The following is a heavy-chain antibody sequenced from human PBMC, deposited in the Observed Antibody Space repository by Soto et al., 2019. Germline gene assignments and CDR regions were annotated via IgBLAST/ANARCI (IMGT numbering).Heavy chain of an antibody. CDR1: GFTFSSYG. J-gene: IGHJ4*02. Sequence: GGSLRLSCAAPGFTFSSYGMHWVRQAPGKGLEWVAVIWYDGSNKYYADSVKGRFTISRDNSKNTLYLQMNSLRAEDTAVYYCAREDYYDSSGYLGYWGQGTLVTVSS. V-gene: IGHV3-33*01. CDR3: AREDYYDSSGYLGY. CDR2: IWYDGSNK. D-gene: IGHD3-22*01.